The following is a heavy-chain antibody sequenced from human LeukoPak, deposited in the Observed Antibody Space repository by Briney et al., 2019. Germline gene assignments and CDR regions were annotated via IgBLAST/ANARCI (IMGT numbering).Heavy chain of an antibody. CDR1: GFTFSSFH. CDR2: IGGSGDT. D-gene: IGHD3-16*01. V-gene: IGHV3-23*01. J-gene: IGHJ4*02. CDR3: AIVSWHGYAH. Sequence: GGSLRLSCVASGFTFSSFHLSWVRQAPGRGLEWVSGIGGSGDTYSADSVKGRVTVSRDNSKNPLSLQINSLRAEDTAIYYCAIVSWHGYAHWGQGTLVTVSS.